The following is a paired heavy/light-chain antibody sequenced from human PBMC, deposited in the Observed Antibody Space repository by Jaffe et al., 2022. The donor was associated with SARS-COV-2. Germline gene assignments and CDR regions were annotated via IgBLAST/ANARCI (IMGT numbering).Light chain of an antibody. CDR2: DAS. CDR3: QQRSNWPLT. CDR1: QSVSSY. V-gene: IGKV3-11*01. Sequence: EIVLTQSPATLSLSPGERATLSCRASQSVSSYLTWYQQKPGQAPRLLIHDASNRATGIPARFSGSGSGTDFTLTISSLEPEDFAVYYCQQRSNWPLTFGQGTRLEIK. J-gene: IGKJ5*01.
Heavy chain of an antibody. D-gene: IGHD2-2*01. CDR3: ANYQQTQGRIDY. J-gene: IGHJ4*02. Sequence: EVQLVESGGGLVQPGGSLRLSCAASGFTFSSYAMSWVRQVPGKGLEWVSTIDSGGTNTYYADSVKGRFTISRDNSKSTLYLQVNSLRAGDTAVYYCANYQQTQGRIDYWGQGTLVTVSS. V-gene: IGHV3-23*04. CDR1: GFTFSSYA. CDR2: IDSGGTNT.